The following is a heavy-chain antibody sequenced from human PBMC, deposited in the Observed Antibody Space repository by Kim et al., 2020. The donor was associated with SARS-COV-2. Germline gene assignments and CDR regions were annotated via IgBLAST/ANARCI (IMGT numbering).Heavy chain of an antibody. CDR2: VYFSGRT. J-gene: IGHJ3*02. CDR3: ASALYDSTGYYYAFDI. V-gene: IGHV4-59*13. CDR1: GGSISSYY. Sequence: SETLSLTCTVSGGSISSYYWSWIRQPPGKGLEWIGFVYFSGRTNYNPSLKSRVTISIDTSKEQFFLKLSSVTAADTAVYFCASALYDSTGYYYAFDIWGQGKMVTVSS. D-gene: IGHD3-22*01.